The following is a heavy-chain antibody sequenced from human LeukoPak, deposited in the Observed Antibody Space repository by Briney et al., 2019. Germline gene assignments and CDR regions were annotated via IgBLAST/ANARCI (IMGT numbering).Heavy chain of an antibody. D-gene: IGHD6-19*01. CDR3: AREKGQWLVRYDAFDI. CDR2: IYYSGGT. V-gene: IGHV4-59*01. Sequence: SETLSLTCTVSGGSISSYYWSWIRQPPGKGLEWIGYIYYSGGTNYNPSLKSRVTISVDTSKNQFSLKLSSVTAADTAVYYCAREKGQWLVRYDAFDIWGQGTMVTVSS. CDR1: GGSISSYY. J-gene: IGHJ3*02.